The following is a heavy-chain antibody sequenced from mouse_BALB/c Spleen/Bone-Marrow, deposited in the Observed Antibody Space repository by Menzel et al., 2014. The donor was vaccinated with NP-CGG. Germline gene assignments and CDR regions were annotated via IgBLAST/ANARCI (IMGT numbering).Heavy chain of an antibody. V-gene: IGHV3-8*02. D-gene: IGHD2-3*01. CDR2: ISHSGST. CDR1: GDSITSGY. Sequence: EVQGVESGSSLVKPSQTLSLTCSVTGDSITSGYWNWIRKFPGNKLEYMGYISHSGSTYYSPSLKSRISVTRDTSKNQYYLQLNSVTTEDTATYYCATYDGYYFDYWGQGTTLTVSS. CDR3: ATYDGYYFDY. J-gene: IGHJ2*01.